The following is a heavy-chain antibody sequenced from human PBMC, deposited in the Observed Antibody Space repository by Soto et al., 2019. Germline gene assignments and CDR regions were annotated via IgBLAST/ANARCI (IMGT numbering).Heavy chain of an antibody. J-gene: IGHJ6*03. V-gene: IGHV1-18*01. CDR1: GFAFTNYG. CDR2: ITVYNGNT. D-gene: IGHD3-16*01. Sequence: QVQLVQSGAEVKEPGASVKVSCKASGFAFTNYGFNWVRQAPGQGLEWVGGITVYNGNTDYAQKLQGRVTLTTDTSSTTAYMELRSLISDDTAVYYCARRGYSYCCMDVWGKGTAVTVSS. CDR3: ARRGYSYCCMDV.